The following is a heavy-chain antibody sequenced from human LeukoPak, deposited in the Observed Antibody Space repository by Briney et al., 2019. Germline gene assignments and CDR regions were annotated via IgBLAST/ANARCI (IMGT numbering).Heavy chain of an antibody. D-gene: IGHD3-10*01. CDR2: IYYSGST. CDR1: GGSISSSSYY. J-gene: IGHJ4*02. V-gene: IGHV4-39*07. CDR3: ARTGYYGSGSFDY. Sequence: SETLSLTCTVSGGSISSSSYYWGWIRQPPGKGLEWIGSIYYSGSTYYNPSLKSRVTISVDRSKNQFSLKLSSVTAADTAVYYCARTGYYGSGSFDYWGQGTLVTVSS.